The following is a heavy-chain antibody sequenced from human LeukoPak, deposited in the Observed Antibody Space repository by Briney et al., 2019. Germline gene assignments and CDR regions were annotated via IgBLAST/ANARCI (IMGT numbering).Heavy chain of an antibody. V-gene: IGHV4-4*07. Sequence: SETLSLTCTVSGGSISSYDWSWIRQPAGKGLEWIGRIYTSGSTKYNPSLKSRVTMSLDTSKKQFSLKLSSVTATDTAVYYCARLTSSWYQDWYFDLWGRGTLVTVSS. D-gene: IGHD6-13*01. J-gene: IGHJ2*01. CDR2: IYTSGST. CDR3: ARLTSSWYQDWYFDL. CDR1: GGSISSYD.